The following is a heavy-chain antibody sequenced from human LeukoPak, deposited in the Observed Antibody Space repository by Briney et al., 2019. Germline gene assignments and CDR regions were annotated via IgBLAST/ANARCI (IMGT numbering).Heavy chain of an antibody. CDR3: ARDHLFYYGSGSYYNEYYFDY. CDR2: IYTSGST. V-gene: IGHV4-4*07. Sequence: PSETLSLTCTVSGGSISSYYWSWIRQPAGKGLEWIGRIYTSGSTNYNPSLKSRVTMSVDTSKNQFSLKLSSVTAADTAVYYCARDHLFYYGSGSYYNEYYFDYWGQGTLVTVSS. CDR1: GGSISSYY. D-gene: IGHD3-10*01. J-gene: IGHJ4*02.